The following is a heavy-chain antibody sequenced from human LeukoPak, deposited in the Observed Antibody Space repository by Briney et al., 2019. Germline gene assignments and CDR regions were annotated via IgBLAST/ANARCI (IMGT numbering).Heavy chain of an antibody. J-gene: IGHJ4*02. Sequence: SETLSLTCTVSGGSISSGDYYWSWIRQPPGKGLEWIGYIYYSGSTYYNPSLKSRVTISVDTSKNQFSLKLSSVTAADTAVYYCSSSSYDSNADYWGQGTLVTVSS. CDR3: SSSSYDSNADY. CDR1: GGSISSGDYY. CDR2: IYYSGST. V-gene: IGHV4-30-4*01. D-gene: IGHD3-22*01.